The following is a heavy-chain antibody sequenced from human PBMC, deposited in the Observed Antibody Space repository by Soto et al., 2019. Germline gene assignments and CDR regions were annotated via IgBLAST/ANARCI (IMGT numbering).Heavy chain of an antibody. CDR3: AREYRGSSGYFIDL. Sequence: PSETLSLTCTVSGGSISSFYWSWIRQPPGKRLEWIGYIYSTGSAYYNPSLKSRAVISIDTSSNQFFMNLSSVTAADTAIYYCAREYRGSSGYFIDLWGPGILVTVSS. CDR1: GGSISSFY. V-gene: IGHV4-30-4*01. CDR2: IYSTGSA. J-gene: IGHJ5*02. D-gene: IGHD3-22*01.